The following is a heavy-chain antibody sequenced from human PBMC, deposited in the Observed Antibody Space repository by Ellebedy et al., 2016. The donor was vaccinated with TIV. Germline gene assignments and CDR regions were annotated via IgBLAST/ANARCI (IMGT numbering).Heavy chain of an antibody. CDR3: AREPMVRGIDGMDV. Sequence: GESLKISCAASGFTFSSYGMHWVRQAPGKGLEWVAVIWYDGSNKYYADSVKGRFTISRDNSKNTLYLQMNSLRAEDTAVYYCAREPMVRGIDGMDVWGQGTTVTVSS. D-gene: IGHD3-10*01. J-gene: IGHJ6*02. CDR2: IWYDGSNK. V-gene: IGHV3-33*01. CDR1: GFTFSSYG.